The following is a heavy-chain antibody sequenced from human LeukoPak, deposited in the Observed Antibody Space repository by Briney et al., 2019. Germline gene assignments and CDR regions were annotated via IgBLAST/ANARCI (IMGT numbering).Heavy chain of an antibody. V-gene: IGHV3-33*01. CDR1: GFTFSSYG. CDR2: IWYDGSNK. Sequence: PGRSLRLSCAASGFTFSSYGVHWVRQAPGKGLEWVAVIWYDGSNKYYADSVKGRFTISRDNSKNTLYLQMNSLRAEDTAVYYCATEGVVVAATFDYWGQGTLVTVSS. D-gene: IGHD2-15*01. J-gene: IGHJ4*02. CDR3: ATEGVVVAATFDY.